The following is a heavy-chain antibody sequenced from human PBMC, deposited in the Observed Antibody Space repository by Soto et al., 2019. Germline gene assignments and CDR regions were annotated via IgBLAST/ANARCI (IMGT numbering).Heavy chain of an antibody. D-gene: IGHD3-3*01. V-gene: IGHV3-30*18. CDR3: AKLAITIFGVVIIDYYYYYGMDV. Sequence: QVQLVESGGGVVQPGRSLRLSCAASGFTFSSYGMHWVRQAPGKGLEWVAVISYDGSNKYYADSVKGRFTISRDNSKNTLYLQMNGLRAEDTAVYYCAKLAITIFGVVIIDYYYYYGMDVWGQGTTVTVSS. CDR1: GFTFSSYG. J-gene: IGHJ6*02. CDR2: ISYDGSNK.